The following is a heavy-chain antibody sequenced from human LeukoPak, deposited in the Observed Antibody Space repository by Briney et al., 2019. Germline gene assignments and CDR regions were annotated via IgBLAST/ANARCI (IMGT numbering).Heavy chain of an antibody. CDR2: IYPDDSDT. CDR3: AREQDELLHGTAFDF. V-gene: IGHV5-51*01. J-gene: IGHJ3*01. CDR1: GYSFTSYW. D-gene: IGHD1-7*01. Sequence: GASLKISCKGSGYSFTSYWIGWVRQMPGKGLEWMGIIYPDDSDTKYSPSFQGQVTISADKSISTAYLKWSSLKASDTAVYFCAREQDELLHGTAFDFWGQGTMVTVSS.